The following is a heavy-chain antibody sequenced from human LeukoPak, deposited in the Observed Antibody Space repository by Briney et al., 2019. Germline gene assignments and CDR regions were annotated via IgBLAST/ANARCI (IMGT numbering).Heavy chain of an antibody. J-gene: IGHJ4*02. V-gene: IGHV4-61*03. CDR1: GGSISSSSYY. Sequence: PSETLSLTCTVSGGSISSSSYYWSWIRQAPGKGLEWIGYIYYSGNTNTYNPSLKSRATISLYTSRKYFSLELRSVTAADTAVYYCARGGSYGAYLDYWGQGALVIVSS. D-gene: IGHD1-26*01. CDR2: IYYSGNT. CDR3: ARGGSYGAYLDY.